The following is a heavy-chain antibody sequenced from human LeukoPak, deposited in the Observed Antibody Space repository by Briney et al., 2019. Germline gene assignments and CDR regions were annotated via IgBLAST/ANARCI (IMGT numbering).Heavy chain of an antibody. J-gene: IGHJ4*02. D-gene: IGHD1-26*01. CDR3: AKLVAIVGATY. CDR2: ISGSGGST. V-gene: IGHV3-23*01. Sequence: GGSLRLSCAASGFTFSSYAMSWVRQAPGKGLEWVSAISGSGGSTYYADSVKGRFTISRDNSKNTLYLQMNSLRVEDTAVYYCAKLVAIVGATYWGQGTLVTVSS. CDR1: GFTFSSYA.